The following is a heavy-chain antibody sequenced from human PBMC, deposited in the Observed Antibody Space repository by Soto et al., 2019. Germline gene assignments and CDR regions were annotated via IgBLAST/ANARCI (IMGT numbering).Heavy chain of an antibody. CDR2: IYYSGNT. CDR3: ARHTSFGSGKTFDY. Sequence: SETLSLTCTVSGVSISSSRYYWGLIRQPPGKGLEWIGSIYYSGNTYYNPSLRSRLTISIDASKNQFSLKLSSVTAADTAVYYCARHTSFGSGKTFDYWGQGTLVTVSS. D-gene: IGHD3-10*01. V-gene: IGHV4-39*01. J-gene: IGHJ4*02. CDR1: GVSISSSRYY.